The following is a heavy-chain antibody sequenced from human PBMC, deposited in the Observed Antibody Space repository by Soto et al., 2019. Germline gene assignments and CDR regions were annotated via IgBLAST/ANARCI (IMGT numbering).Heavy chain of an antibody. CDR2: IYYSGSS. Sequence: PSETLSLTCTVSGGSISNYYWHWIRQPPGKGLEWIGYIYYSGSSNYNPSLKSRVTIALDTSKNQFSLKLNSVTAADTAMYYCANSGSGDIDTTFDSWGQGTLVTVSS. J-gene: IGHJ4*02. CDR3: ANSGSGDIDTTFDS. D-gene: IGHD3-16*02. V-gene: IGHV4-59*01. CDR1: GGSISNYY.